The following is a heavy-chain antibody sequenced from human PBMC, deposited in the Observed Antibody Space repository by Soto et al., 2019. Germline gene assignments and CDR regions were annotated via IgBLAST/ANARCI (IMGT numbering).Heavy chain of an antibody. Sequence: SETLSLTCAVSGYSISSGYYWGWIRQPPGKGLEWIGSIYHSGSTYYNPSLKRRVTISVDTSKNQFSLKLSSVTAADTAVYYCARGITIFGVVHPPYGMDVWGQGNTVT. D-gene: IGHD3-3*01. CDR2: IYHSGST. CDR3: ARGITIFGVVHPPYGMDV. V-gene: IGHV4-38-2*01. CDR1: GYSISSGYY. J-gene: IGHJ6*02.